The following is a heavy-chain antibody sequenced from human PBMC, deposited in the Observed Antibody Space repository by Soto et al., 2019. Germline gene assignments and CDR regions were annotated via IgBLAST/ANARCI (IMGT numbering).Heavy chain of an antibody. CDR3: ATANIVVVPAAGNFDY. CDR1: GYTLTELS. V-gene: IGHV1-24*01. Sequence: ASVKVSCKVSGYTLTELSMHWVRQAPGKGLEWMGGFDPEDGETIYAQKFQGRVTMTEDTSTDTAYMELSSLRSEDTAVYYCATANIVVVPAAGNFDYWGQGTLVTVSS. CDR2: FDPEDGET. D-gene: IGHD2-2*01. J-gene: IGHJ4*02.